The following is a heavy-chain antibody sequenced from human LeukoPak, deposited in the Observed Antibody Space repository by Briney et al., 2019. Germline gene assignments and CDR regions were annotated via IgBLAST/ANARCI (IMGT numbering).Heavy chain of an antibody. D-gene: IGHD3-10*01. CDR2: IWYDGSNE. J-gene: IGHJ4*02. Sequence: PGGSLRLSCAASGFTFSSYGMHWVRQAPGKGLEWVAVIWYDGSNEYYADSVKGRFTISRDNSKNTLYLQMNSLRAEDTAVYYCARDQITMVRGLDFDYWGQGTLVTVSS. CDR1: GFTFSSYG. V-gene: IGHV3-33*01. CDR3: ARDQITMVRGLDFDY.